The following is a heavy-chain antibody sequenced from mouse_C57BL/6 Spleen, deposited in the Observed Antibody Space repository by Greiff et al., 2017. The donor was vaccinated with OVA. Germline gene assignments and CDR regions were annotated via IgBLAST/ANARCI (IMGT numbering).Heavy chain of an antibody. V-gene: IGHV3-6*01. CDR1: GYSITSGYY. CDR3: AREWDGGFAY. J-gene: IGHJ3*01. D-gene: IGHD2-3*01. Sequence: VQLQQSGPGLVKPSQSLSLTCSVTGYSITSGYYWNWIRQFPGNKLEWMGYVSYDGSNNYNPSLKNRISITRDTSKNQFFLKLNSVTTEDTATYYCAREWDGGFAYWGQGTLVTVSA. CDR2: VSYDGSN.